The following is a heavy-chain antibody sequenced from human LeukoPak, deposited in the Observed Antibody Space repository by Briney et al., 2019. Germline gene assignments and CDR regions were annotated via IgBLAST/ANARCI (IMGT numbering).Heavy chain of an antibody. V-gene: IGHV3-21*04. Sequence: GGSLRLSCAASGITFSDYSMNWVRQAPGKGLEWFSSISSTGSYIYYADSVKGRFTISRDNAKNSLYLQMNSLRAEDTALYYCARGLMGGYPYFDYWGQGTLVTVSS. CDR2: ISSTGSYI. CDR1: GITFSDYS. D-gene: IGHD3-22*01. CDR3: ARGLMGGYPYFDY. J-gene: IGHJ4*02.